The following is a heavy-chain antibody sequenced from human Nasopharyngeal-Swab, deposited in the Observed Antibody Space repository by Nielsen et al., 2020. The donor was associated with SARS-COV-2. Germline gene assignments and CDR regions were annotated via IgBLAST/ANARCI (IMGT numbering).Heavy chain of an antibody. Sequence: ESLKISCAVSGGSISSYSWSWIRLPPGKGLEWIGYIYYSGSTNYSPSLKSRVTISVDTSKSQFSLKLNSVTAADTAVYYCARTAGYYYMDVWGKGTTVTVSS. J-gene: IGHJ6*03. D-gene: IGHD6-13*01. CDR2: IYYSGST. V-gene: IGHV4-59*01. CDR3: ARTAGYYYMDV. CDR1: GGSISSYS.